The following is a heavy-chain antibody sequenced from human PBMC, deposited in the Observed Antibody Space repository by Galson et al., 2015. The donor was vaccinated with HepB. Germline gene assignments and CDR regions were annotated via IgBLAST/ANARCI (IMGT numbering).Heavy chain of an antibody. CDR3: ARNIVATRTKYYYYGMDV. V-gene: IGHV1-3*01. J-gene: IGHJ6*02. CDR1: GYTFTGYA. Sequence: SVKVSCKASGYTFTGYAMHWVRQAPGQRLEWMGWINAGNGNTKYSQKFQGRVTITRDTSASTAYMELSSLRSEDTAVYYCARNIVATRTKYYYYGMDVWGQGTTVTVSS. D-gene: IGHD5-12*01. CDR2: INAGNGNT.